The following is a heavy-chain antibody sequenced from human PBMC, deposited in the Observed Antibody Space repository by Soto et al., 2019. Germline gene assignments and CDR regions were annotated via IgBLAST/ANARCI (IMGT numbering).Heavy chain of an antibody. J-gene: IGHJ4*02. Sequence: SVKVSCKASGGTISSYAISWVRQAPGQGLEWMGGIIPIFGTANYAQKFQGRVTITADESTSTAYMELSSLRSEDTAVYYCARDGRGSGWWFDYWGQGTLVTVSS. V-gene: IGHV1-69*13. CDR2: IIPIFGTA. CDR3: ARDGRGSGWWFDY. D-gene: IGHD6-19*01. CDR1: GGTISSYA.